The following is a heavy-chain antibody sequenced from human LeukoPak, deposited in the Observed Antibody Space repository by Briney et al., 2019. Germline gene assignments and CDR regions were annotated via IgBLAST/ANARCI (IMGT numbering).Heavy chain of an antibody. J-gene: IGHJ4*02. CDR1: GFTFNSYA. CDR2: ISGSGGST. Sequence: GGSLRLSWAAAGFTFNSYAMSWVRQAPGKGLEWVSTISGSGGSTYYADSVKGRFTISRDNSKNTLYLQMNSLRAEDTAVYYCAREVTATTYFDYWGQGTLVTVSS. V-gene: IGHV3-23*01. CDR3: AREVTATTYFDY. D-gene: IGHD1-26*01.